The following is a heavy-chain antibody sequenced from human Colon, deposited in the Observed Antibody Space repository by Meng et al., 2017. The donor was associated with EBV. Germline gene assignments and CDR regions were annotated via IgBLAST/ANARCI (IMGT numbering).Heavy chain of an antibody. J-gene: IGHJ4*02. Sequence: QVQLSESGPGMVRPSVTMSFTCDGFGPSITGVNDWWSWVRQPPGKALEWLVEVYHDGSTNYSPSVQSRVTISMDKSKNQFSLKLTSVNAADTAVYYCAREDDYGDYVAYWGQGILVTVSS. CDR3: AREDDYGDYVAY. CDR1: GPSITGVNDW. V-gene: IGHV4-4*02. CDR2: VYHDGST. D-gene: IGHD4-17*01.